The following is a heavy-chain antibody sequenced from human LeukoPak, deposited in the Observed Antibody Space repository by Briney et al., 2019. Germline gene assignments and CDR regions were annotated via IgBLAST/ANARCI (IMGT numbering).Heavy chain of an antibody. CDR1: GFTFSSYA. Sequence: PGGSLRLSCAASGFTFSSYAVSWVRQAPGKGLEWVSSISSSSSYIYYADSVKGRFTISRDNAKNSLYLQMNSLRAEDTAVYYCARDPSSDVVTASTDPYFDYWGQGTLVTVSS. CDR2: ISSSSSYI. CDR3: ARDPSSDVVTASTDPYFDY. J-gene: IGHJ4*02. V-gene: IGHV3-21*01. D-gene: IGHD2-21*02.